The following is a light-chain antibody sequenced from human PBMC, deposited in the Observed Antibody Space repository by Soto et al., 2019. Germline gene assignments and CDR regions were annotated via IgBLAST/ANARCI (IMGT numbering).Light chain of an antibody. J-gene: IGKJ1*01. CDR3: HQYNYWPPET. CDR2: GAS. CDR1: QSVSTD. Sequence: EIVMTQSPATLSVSLGERATLSCRASQSVSTDLACYQQKPGQAPRLLIFGASTRATGIPARFSGSGSGTEFILTISSLQSEDSAVYYCHQYNYWPPETFGQGTKVDIK. V-gene: IGKV3-15*01.